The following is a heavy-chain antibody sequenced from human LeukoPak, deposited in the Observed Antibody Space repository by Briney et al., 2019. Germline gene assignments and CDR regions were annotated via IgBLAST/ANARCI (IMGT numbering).Heavy chain of an antibody. CDR2: FDPEDGET. D-gene: IGHD4-17*01. CDR3: ATADDYGDYGWFDP. CDR1: GYTLTELS. V-gene: IGHV1-24*01. J-gene: IGHJ5*02. Sequence: ASAKVSCKVSGYTLTELSMHWVRQAPGKGLEWMGGFDPEDGETIYAQKFQGRVTMTEDTSTDTAYMELSSLRSEDKAVYYCATADDYGDYGWFDPWGQGTLVTVSS.